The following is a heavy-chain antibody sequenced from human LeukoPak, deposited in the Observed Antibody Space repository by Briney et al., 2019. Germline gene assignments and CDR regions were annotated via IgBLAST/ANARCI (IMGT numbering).Heavy chain of an antibody. CDR3: ARDRGYYGSGGSGYYYYYGTDV. Sequence: ASVKVSCKASGYTFTSYAMHWVRQAPGQRLEWMGWINAGNGNTKYSQRFQGRVTITRDTSASTAYMELRSLRSDDTAVYYCARDRGYYGSGGSGYYYYYGTDVWGQGTTVTVSS. D-gene: IGHD3-10*01. V-gene: IGHV1-3*01. J-gene: IGHJ6*02. CDR2: INAGNGNT. CDR1: GYTFTSYA.